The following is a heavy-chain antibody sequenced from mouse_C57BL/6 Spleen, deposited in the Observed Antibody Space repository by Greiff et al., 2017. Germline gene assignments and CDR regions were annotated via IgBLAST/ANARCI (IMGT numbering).Heavy chain of an antibody. V-gene: IGHV1-22*01. CDR2: INPNNGGT. D-gene: IGHD1-1*01. CDR3: AKDYGSSPFAY. J-gene: IGHJ3*01. CDR1: GYTFTDYN. Sequence: VQLQQSGPELVKPGASVKMSCKASGYTFTDYNMHWVKQSHGKSLEWIGYINPNNGGTSYNQKFKGKDTLTVNKSSSTAYMELRSLTSEDSAVYYCAKDYGSSPFAYWGQGTLVTVSA.